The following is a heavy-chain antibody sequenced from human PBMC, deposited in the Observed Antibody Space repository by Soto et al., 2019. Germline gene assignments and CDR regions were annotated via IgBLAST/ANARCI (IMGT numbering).Heavy chain of an antibody. D-gene: IGHD3-10*01. CDR1: GFTFSSYW. CDR3: ARVAIGSYYFEY. J-gene: IGHJ4*02. CDR2: INPDGSTT. V-gene: IGHV3-74*01. Sequence: EVQLVESGGGLVQPGGSLRLSCAASGFTFSSYWMHWVRQAPGKGLVWVSRINPDGSTTSYADSVTGRFTISIDSAKDTLYLQMNSLRAEDTAVYYCARVAIGSYYFEYWGQGTLVTVSS.